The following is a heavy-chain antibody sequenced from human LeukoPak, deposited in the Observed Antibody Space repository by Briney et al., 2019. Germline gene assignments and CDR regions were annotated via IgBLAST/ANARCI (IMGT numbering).Heavy chain of an antibody. CDR3: AGLWFGEGNWFDP. D-gene: IGHD3-10*01. Sequence: GASVKVSCKASGYTFTSYGISWVRQAPGQGLEWMGWISAYNGNTDYAQKLQGRVTMTTDTSTSTAYMELRSLRSDDTAVYYCAGLWFGEGNWFDPWGQGTLVTVSS. J-gene: IGHJ5*02. V-gene: IGHV1-18*01. CDR2: ISAYNGNT. CDR1: GYTFTSYG.